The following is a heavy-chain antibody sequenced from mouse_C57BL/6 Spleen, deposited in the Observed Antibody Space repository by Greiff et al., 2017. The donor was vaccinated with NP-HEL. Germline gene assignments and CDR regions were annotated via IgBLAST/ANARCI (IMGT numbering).Heavy chain of an antibody. CDR3: AVYYEYDDGGYYYAMDY. J-gene: IGHJ4*01. V-gene: IGHV1-7*01. CDR1: GYTFTSYW. Sequence: VQLQQSGAELAKPGASVKLSCKASGYTFTSYWMHWVKQRPGQGLEWIGYINPSSGYTKYNQKFKDKATLTADKSSSTAYMQLSSLTYEDSAVYYCAVYYEYDDGGYYYAMDYWGQGTSVTVSS. D-gene: IGHD2-4*01. CDR2: INPSSGYT.